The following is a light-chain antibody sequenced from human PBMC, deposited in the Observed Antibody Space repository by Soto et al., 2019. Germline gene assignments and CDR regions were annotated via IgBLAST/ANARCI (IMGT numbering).Light chain of an antibody. V-gene: IGKV1-39*01. CDR2: GAS. Sequence: DIQMTQSPSSLSASVGDRVTITCRTSQNINNCLNWYQQRPGKAPKLLIYGASSLQSGVPLRFSGSGSGTDFTLTISSLQPEGSATYYCQESYSPFWGTCSQGTKVDIK. J-gene: IGKJ1*01. CDR1: QNINNC. CDR3: QESYSPFWGT.